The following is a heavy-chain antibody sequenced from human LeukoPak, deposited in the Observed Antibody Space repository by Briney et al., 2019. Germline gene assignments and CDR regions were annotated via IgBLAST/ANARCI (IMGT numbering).Heavy chain of an antibody. V-gene: IGHV3-30*04. CDR1: GFTFSSYA. Sequence: GGSLRLSCAASGFTFSSYAMHWVRQAPGEGLEWVAVISYDGSNKYYADSVKGRFTISRDNSKNTLYLQMNSLRAEDTAVYYCARDSDDRSGYDLWGYFDYWGQGTLVTVSS. J-gene: IGHJ4*02. CDR2: ISYDGSNK. D-gene: IGHD5-12*01. CDR3: ARDSDDRSGYDLWGYFDY.